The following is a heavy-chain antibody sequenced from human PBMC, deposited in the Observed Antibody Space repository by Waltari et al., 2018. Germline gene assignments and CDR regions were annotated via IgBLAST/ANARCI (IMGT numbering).Heavy chain of an antibody. CDR1: GYTFTSYA. D-gene: IGHD3-3*01. J-gene: IGHJ6*02. CDR2: INAGNGNT. CDR3: ARDRPVLRFLEWSNTKYGMDV. Sequence: QVQLVQSGAEVKKPGASVKVSCKASGYTFTSYAMHWVRQAPGQRLEWMGWINAGNGNTKYSQKFQGRVTITRDTSASTAYMELSSLRSEDTAVYYCARDRPVLRFLEWSNTKYGMDVWGQGTTVTVSS. V-gene: IGHV1-3*01.